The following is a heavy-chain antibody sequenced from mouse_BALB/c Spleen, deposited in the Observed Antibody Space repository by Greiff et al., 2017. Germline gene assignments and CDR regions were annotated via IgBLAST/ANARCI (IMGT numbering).Heavy chain of an antibody. V-gene: IGHV1-4*01. CDR3: ARSSSPAWFAY. J-gene: IGHJ3*01. CDR1: GYTFTSYT. CDR2: INPSSGYT. Sequence: VQLQQSGAELARPGASVKMSCKASGYTFTSYTMHWVKQRPGQGLEWIGYINPSSGYTNYNQKFKDKATLTADKSSSTAYMQLSSLTSEDSAVYYCARSSSPAWFAYWGQGTLVTVSA. D-gene: IGHD1-1*01.